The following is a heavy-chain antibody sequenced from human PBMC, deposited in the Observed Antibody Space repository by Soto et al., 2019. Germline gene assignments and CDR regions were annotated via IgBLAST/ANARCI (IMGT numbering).Heavy chain of an antibody. CDR3: ARHSPPFFYGSGPWDV. CDR2: IYSSGST. J-gene: IGHJ6*02. Sequence: SETLSLTCTVSGGSISSGGYYWSWIRQHPGKGLEWIGYIYSSGSTNYNPSLKSRVTISVDTSKNQFSLKLSSLIAADTAVYYCARHSPPFFYGSGPWDVWGQGTTVTVSS. D-gene: IGHD3-10*01. CDR1: GGSISSGGYY. V-gene: IGHV4-61*08.